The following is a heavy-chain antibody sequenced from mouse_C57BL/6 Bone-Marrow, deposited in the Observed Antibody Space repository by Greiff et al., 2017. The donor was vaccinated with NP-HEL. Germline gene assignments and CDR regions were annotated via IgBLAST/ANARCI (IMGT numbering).Heavy chain of an antibody. V-gene: IGHV5-9*01. Sequence: EVQGVESGGGLVKPGGSLKLSCAASGFTFSSYTMSWVRQTPEKRLEWVATISGGGGNTYYPDSVKGRFPISRDNAKNTLYLQMSSLRSEDTALYYCARPGGFAYWGQGTLVTVSA. CDR1: GFTFSSYT. CDR3: ARPGGFAY. J-gene: IGHJ3*01. CDR2: ISGGGGNT.